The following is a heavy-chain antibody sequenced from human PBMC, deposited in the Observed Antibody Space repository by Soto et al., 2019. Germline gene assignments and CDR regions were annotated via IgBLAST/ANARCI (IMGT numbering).Heavy chain of an antibody. Sequence: SETLSLTCSVSGDSISNSRFYWAWIRQPPGEGLEWIGSIYHTGNAYYNPSLKSRVTISVDTSKNQFSLKLTSVTAADAALYYCARDFFDSNDYTTNCFDPWGQGTLVTVSS. D-gene: IGHD3-22*01. CDR2: IYHTGNA. CDR3: ARDFFDSNDYTTNCFDP. J-gene: IGHJ5*02. CDR1: GDSISNSRFY. V-gene: IGHV4-39*01.